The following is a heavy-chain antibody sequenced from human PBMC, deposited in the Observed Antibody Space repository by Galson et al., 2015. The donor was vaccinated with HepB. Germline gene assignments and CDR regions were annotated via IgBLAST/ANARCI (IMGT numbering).Heavy chain of an antibody. J-gene: IGHJ4*02. CDR2: IKVRVDGGTT. Sequence: SLRLSCAASGFTFSDAWMSWVRQAPGKGLEWIGFIKVRVDGGTTDYASPVKDRFTISRDDSKYMLYLQMDSLKTEDTAVYYCTTDLGSGWYARWGQGIPVTVSS. D-gene: IGHD6-19*01. V-gene: IGHV3-15*01. CDR3: TTDLGSGWYAR. CDR1: GFTFSDAW.